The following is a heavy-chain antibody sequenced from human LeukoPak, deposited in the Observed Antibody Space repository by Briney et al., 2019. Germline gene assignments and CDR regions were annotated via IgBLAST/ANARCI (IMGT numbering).Heavy chain of an antibody. V-gene: IGHV4-39*07. Sequence: SETLSLTCTVSGGSISSSSYYWGWIRQPPGKGLEWIGNIYYSGSTYYNPSLKSRVTISVDTSKNQFSLKLSSVTAADTAVYYCARDLLAGTFDYWGQGTLVTVSS. J-gene: IGHJ4*02. CDR3: ARDLLAGTFDY. CDR2: IYYSGST. CDR1: GGSISSSSYY. D-gene: IGHD6-13*01.